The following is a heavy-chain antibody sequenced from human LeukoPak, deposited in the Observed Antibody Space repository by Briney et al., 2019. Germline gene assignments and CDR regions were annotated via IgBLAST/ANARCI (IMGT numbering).Heavy chain of an antibody. V-gene: IGHV3-13*01. CDR2: IGHAGDT. CDR3: VRINGHNYFDD. J-gene: IGHJ4*02. Sequence: GGSLRLSCAASGFTFSTDDMHWVRQVTGKGLEWVSAIGHAGDTYYSGSVKGRFTISRENAKNSLYLQMNSLRVGDTAVYYCVRINGHNYFDDWGQGTLVTVSS. D-gene: IGHD2-21*01. CDR1: GFTFSTDD.